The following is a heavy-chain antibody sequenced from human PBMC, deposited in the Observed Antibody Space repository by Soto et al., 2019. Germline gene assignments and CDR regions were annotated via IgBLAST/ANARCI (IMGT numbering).Heavy chain of an antibody. V-gene: IGHV1-69*12. Sequence: QVQLVQSGAEVKKPGSSVRVSCKASGGSFNTYAISWVRQAPGLGLEWMGGIIPVFGRVTYAQKFQGRVTITADDSTRTAYMELSRLRSDDTAIYYWADLSRGYCIPTNCPPDYWGQGTLVTVSS. CDR3: ADLSRGYCIPTNCPPDY. D-gene: IGHD2-2*01. CDR1: GGSFNTYA. CDR2: IIPVFGRV. J-gene: IGHJ4*02.